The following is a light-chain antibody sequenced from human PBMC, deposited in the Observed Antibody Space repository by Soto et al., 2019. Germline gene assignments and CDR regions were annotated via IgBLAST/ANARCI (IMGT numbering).Light chain of an antibody. V-gene: IGKV3-20*01. CDR1: QSVGSSY. CDR3: QQYGGSPGT. CDR2: GAS. Sequence: ESVLTQSPGTLSLSRGERATLSCRVSQSVGSSYLAWYQQKPGQAPRLLIFGASSRAAGIPDRFSGSGSGTDFTLTISRLEPEDFAVYYCQQYGGSPGTFGQGTKVEIK. J-gene: IGKJ1*01.